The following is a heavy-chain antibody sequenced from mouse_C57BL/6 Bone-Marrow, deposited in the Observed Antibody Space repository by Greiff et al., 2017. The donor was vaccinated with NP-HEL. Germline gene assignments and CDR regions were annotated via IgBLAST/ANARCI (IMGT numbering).Heavy chain of an antibody. V-gene: IGHV14-4*01. D-gene: IGHD3-2*02. J-gene: IGHJ4*01. CDR1: GFNIKDDY. Sequence: VQLQQSGAELVRPGASVKLSCTASGFNIKDDYMHWVKQRPEQGLEWIGWIDPENGDTEYASKFQGKATITADTSSNTAYLQLSSLTSEDTAVYYCTSPCSGYSFMDYWGQGTSVTVSS. CDR3: TSPCSGYSFMDY. CDR2: IDPENGDT.